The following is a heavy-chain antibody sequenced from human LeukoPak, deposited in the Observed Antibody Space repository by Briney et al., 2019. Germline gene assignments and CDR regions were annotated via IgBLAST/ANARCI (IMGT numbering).Heavy chain of an antibody. V-gene: IGHV4-59*01. J-gene: IGHJ4*02. CDR3: ARVRSSGYPPPQAFDY. CDR2: IYYSGST. Sequence: SETLSLTCTVSGGSISSYYWSWIRQPPGKGLEGIVYIYYSGSTNYNPSLKSRGTISVYTSKNQFSLQLSSVTAADTAVYYCARVRSSGYPPPQAFDYWGQGTLVTVSS. CDR1: GGSISSYY. D-gene: IGHD3-22*01.